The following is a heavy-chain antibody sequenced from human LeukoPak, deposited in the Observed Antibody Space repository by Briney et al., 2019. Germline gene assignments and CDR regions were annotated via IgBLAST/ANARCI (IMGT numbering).Heavy chain of an antibody. CDR1: GYTSIGYY. Sequence: GAAVQVSCKASGYTSIGYYMHWGRQAPGQGVEWMGWIKPKYDGKNYAQTLQGRVTLTRDTSIGTAYMDQSRLRSDHTGVYYCARDLEDFWSGYYSRYFDYWGQGTLVTVSS. CDR2: IKPKYDGK. CDR3: ARDLEDFWSGYYSRYFDY. J-gene: IGHJ4*02. D-gene: IGHD3-3*01. V-gene: IGHV1-2*02.